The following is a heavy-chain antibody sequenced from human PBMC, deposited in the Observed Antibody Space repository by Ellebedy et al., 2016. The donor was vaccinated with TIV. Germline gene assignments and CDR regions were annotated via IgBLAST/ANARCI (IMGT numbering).Heavy chain of an antibody. V-gene: IGHV3-23*01. CDR1: GFRFSSYA. D-gene: IGHD2-15*01. Sequence: GGSLRLSXAASGFRFSSYAMSWVRQAPGKGLGWVSTISGSGGSTYYADSVKGRFTISRDNSKNTLYLQMNSLRAEDTAVYYCARGLEELPLLDYYYYYGMDVWGQGTTVTVSS. CDR3: ARGLEELPLLDYYYYYGMDV. J-gene: IGHJ6*02. CDR2: ISGSGGST.